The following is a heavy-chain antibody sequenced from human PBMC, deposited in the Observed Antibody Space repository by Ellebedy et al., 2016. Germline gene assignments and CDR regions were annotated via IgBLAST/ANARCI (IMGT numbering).Heavy chain of an antibody. J-gene: IGHJ2*01. V-gene: IGHV4-4*02. D-gene: IGHD1-26*01. CDR1: GGSISSSNW. Sequence: GSLRLSCAVSGGSISSSNWWSWVRQPPGKGLEWIGEIYHSGSTNYNPSLKSRVTISVDTSKNQFSLKLSSVTAADTAVYYCARASLKAYRGRCFDLWGRGTLVTVSS. CDR2: IYHSGST. CDR3: ARASLKAYRGRCFDL.